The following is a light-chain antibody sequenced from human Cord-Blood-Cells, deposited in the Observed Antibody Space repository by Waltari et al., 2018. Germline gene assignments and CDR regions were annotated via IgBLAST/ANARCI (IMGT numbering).Light chain of an antibody. CDR3: QQSYSTPLYT. CDR1: QSISSD. V-gene: IGKV1-39*01. J-gene: IGKJ2*01. CDR2: AAS. Sequence: DIQMTQSPSSLSASVGDRVTITCRASQSISSDLIWYQQKPGKAPKLLIYAASSLQSGVPSRFSGSGSGTDFTLTISSLQPEDFATYYCQQSYSTPLYTFGQGTKLEIK.